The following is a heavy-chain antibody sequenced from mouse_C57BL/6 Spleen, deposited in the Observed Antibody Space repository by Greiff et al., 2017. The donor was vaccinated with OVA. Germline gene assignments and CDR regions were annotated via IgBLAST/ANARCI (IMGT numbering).Heavy chain of an antibody. J-gene: IGHJ1*03. CDR1: GYAFTNYL. CDR2: INPGSGGT. Sequence: QVQLKESGAELVRPGTSVKVSCKASGYAFTNYLIEWVKQRPGQGLEWIGVINPGSGGTNYNEKFKGKATLTADKSSSTAYMQLSSLTSEDSAVYFCARSPTIASYFDVWGTGTTVTVSS. D-gene: IGHD2-12*01. V-gene: IGHV1-54*01. CDR3: ARSPTIASYFDV.